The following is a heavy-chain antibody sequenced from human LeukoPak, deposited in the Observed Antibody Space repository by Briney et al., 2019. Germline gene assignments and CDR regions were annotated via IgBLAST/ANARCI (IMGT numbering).Heavy chain of an antibody. CDR2: IIPIFGTA. V-gene: IGHV1-69*13. CDR1: GGTFSSYA. J-gene: IGHJ4*02. Sequence: ASVKNSCKASGGTFSSYAISWVRQAPGQGLEWMGGIIPIFGTANYAQKFQGRVTITADESTSTAYMELSSLRSEDTAVYYCAVGHIVVVPAANPLDYWGQGTLVTVSS. CDR3: AVGHIVVVPAANPLDY. D-gene: IGHD2-2*01.